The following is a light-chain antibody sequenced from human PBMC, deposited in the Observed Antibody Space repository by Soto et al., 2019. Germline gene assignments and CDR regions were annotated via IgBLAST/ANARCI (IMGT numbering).Light chain of an antibody. J-gene: IGKJ1*01. V-gene: IGKV3-20*01. CDR3: QQSGSSPWT. CDR1: QSVSSTY. CDR2: AAS. Sequence: EIVLTQSPGTLSLSPGERATLSCRASQSVSSTYLAWYQQKTGQAPRLLIYAASSRATGIPDSFSGSGSGTEFTLTISRLEPEDFAVYYCQQSGSSPWTFGQGTKVEIK.